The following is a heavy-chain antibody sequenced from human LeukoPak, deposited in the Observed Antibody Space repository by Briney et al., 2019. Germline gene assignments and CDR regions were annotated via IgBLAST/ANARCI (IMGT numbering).Heavy chain of an antibody. V-gene: IGHV4-30-4*01. J-gene: IGHJ4*02. CDR1: GGSISGYY. CDR2: IYYSGST. CDR3: ARGCSLDY. D-gene: IGHD6-13*01. Sequence: SETLSLTCTVSGGSISGYYWSWIRQPPGKGLEWIGYIYYSGSTYYTPSLRGRVTISVDTSKNQFSLNLSSVTAADTAVYYCARGCSLDYWGQGTLVTVSS.